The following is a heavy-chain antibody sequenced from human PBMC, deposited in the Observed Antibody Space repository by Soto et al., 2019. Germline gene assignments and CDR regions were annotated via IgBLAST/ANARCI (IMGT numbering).Heavy chain of an antibody. CDR2: ISAYNGNT. D-gene: IGHD3-22*01. CDR3: ARDRPNLNYYDSSGYYYDWFDP. J-gene: IGHJ5*02. Sequence: GASVKVSCKASGYTFTSYGISWVRQAPGQGLEWMGWISAYNGNTNYAQKLQGRVTMTTDTSTSTAYMELRSLRSGDTAVYYCARDRPNLNYYDSSGYYYDWFDPWGQGTLVTVSS. CDR1: GYTFTSYG. V-gene: IGHV1-18*01.